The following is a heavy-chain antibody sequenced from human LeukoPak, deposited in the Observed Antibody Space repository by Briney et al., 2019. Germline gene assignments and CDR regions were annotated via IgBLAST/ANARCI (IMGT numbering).Heavy chain of an antibody. V-gene: IGHV4-59*01. Sequence: SETLSLTCAVYGGSFSGYYWSWLRQPPGKGLEWIGYIYYSGSTNYNPSLKSRVTISVDTSKNQFSLKLSSVTAADTPVHYSEREGGTAMVYDHRGQGTLVTASS. CDR1: GGSFSGYY. CDR3: EREGGTAMVYDH. J-gene: IGHJ4*02. CDR2: IYYSGST. D-gene: IGHD5-18*01.